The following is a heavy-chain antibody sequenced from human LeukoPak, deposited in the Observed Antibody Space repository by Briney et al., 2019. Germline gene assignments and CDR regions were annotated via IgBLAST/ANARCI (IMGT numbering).Heavy chain of an antibody. D-gene: IGHD3-22*01. CDR3: ARDYYDSSGYYPDS. Sequence: SETLSLTCTVSGGSISSGGYYWSWIRQHPGKGLEWIGYIYYSGSTYYNPSLKSRVTISVDTSENQFSLKLSSVTAADTAVYYCARDYYDSSGYYPDSWGQGTLVTVSS. CDR1: GGSISSGGYY. J-gene: IGHJ4*02. CDR2: IYYSGST. V-gene: IGHV4-31*03.